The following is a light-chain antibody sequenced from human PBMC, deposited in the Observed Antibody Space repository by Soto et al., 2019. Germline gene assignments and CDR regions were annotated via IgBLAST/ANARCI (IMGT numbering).Light chain of an antibody. CDR2: GAS. J-gene: IGKJ1*01. V-gene: IGKV3-15*01. CDR1: QSVDSN. CDR3: QQYNTWWT. Sequence: EILMTQSPATLSVSPGERATLSCRASQSVDSNLAWYQQKPGQAPRLLIYGASTRATGISARFSGSGSGTEFTLTISSLQSEDFGVYCCQQYNTWWTFGQGTKVEI.